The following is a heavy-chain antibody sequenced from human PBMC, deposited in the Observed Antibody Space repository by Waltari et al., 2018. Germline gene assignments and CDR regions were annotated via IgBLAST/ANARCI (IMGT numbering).Heavy chain of an antibody. Sequence: QVQLVQSGAEVKKPGSSVKVSCKASVATFSSYVITWVRQAPGQGLEWMGRINPNSGGTNYAQKFQGRVTMTRDTSISTAYMELSRLRSDDTAVYYCAREVVVVAANDYWGQGTLVTVSS. CDR1: VATFSSYV. CDR2: INPNSGGT. CDR3: AREVVVVAANDY. J-gene: IGHJ4*02. D-gene: IGHD2-15*01. V-gene: IGHV1-2*06.